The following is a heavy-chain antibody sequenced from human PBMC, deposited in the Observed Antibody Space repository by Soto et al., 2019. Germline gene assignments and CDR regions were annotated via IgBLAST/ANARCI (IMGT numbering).Heavy chain of an antibody. J-gene: IGHJ6*03. V-gene: IGHV3-73*01. CDR2: IRGRANNYAT. CDR1: GFTFSGSA. CDR3: TRSVVPATTYYMDV. D-gene: IGHD2-2*01. Sequence: GGFLRLSCAASGFTFSGSAMHWVRQASGKGLEWVGRIRGRANNYATAYAASVKGRFTISRDDSKNTAYLQMNSLKTEDTAVYYCTRSVVPATTYYMDVWGKGTTVTVSS.